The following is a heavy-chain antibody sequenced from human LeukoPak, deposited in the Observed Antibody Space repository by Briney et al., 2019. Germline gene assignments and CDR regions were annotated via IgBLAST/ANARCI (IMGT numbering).Heavy chain of an antibody. V-gene: IGHV4-61*08. CDR2: IYHSGNT. J-gene: IGHJ4*02. CDR1: GDSVNSGAYY. Sequence: SETLSLTCTVSGDSVNSGAYYWSWIRQPPGRGLEWIGSIYHSGNTDYSPSLKSRVTISVDTSKNQFSLTLSSVTAADTAVYYCARGNIVGYSYGYLGFSDYWGQGTLVPVSS. D-gene: IGHD5-18*01. CDR3: ARGNIVGYSYGYLGFSDY.